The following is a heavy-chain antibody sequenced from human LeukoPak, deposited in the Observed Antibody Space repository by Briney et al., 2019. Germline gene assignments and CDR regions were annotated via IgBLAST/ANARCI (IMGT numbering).Heavy chain of an antibody. CDR2: MNPNSGNT. Sequence: VASVKVSCKASGYTFTNYYISWVRQAPGQGLEWMGWMNPNSGNTGYAQKFQGRVTMTRNTSISTAYMELSSLRSEDTAVYYCARRQGVRGVMTLYYWGQGTLVTVSS. J-gene: IGHJ4*02. V-gene: IGHV1-8*02. CDR1: GYTFTNYY. D-gene: IGHD3-10*01. CDR3: ARRQGVRGVMTLYY.